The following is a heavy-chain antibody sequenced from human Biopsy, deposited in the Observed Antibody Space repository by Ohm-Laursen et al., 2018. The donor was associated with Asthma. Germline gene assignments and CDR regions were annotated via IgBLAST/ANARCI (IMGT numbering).Heavy chain of an antibody. CDR2: RDHEEGGT. V-gene: IGHV1-24*01. J-gene: IGHJ4*02. CDR3: ASDFPKDYVRYNFQF. CDR1: GGMFGNYA. D-gene: IGHD4-17*01. Sequence: ASVKVSCKASGGMFGNYAISWVRQAPGQGLEWMGGRDHEEGGTVNARRFQGRVTMTEDTSTDTAYMELSSLSSDDTAVYYCASDFPKDYVRYNFQFWGQGTLVTVSS.